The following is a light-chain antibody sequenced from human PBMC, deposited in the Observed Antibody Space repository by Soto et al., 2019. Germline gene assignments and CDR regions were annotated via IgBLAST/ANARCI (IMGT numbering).Light chain of an antibody. CDR2: DAS. J-gene: IGKJ1*01. Sequence: EIFLTQSPDTLSLSPVEIAKLYCMASQSVTNYIAWYQQKPGQAPRLLIYDASTRATGIPSRFSGSGSGTEFTLTISSLQSEDFAVYYCQQYNHWPRTCGRGTKGDI. CDR3: QQYNHWPRT. V-gene: IGKV3-15*01. CDR1: QSVTNY.